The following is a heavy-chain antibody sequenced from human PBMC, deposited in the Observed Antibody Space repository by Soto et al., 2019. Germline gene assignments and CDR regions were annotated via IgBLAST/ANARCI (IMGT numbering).Heavy chain of an antibody. CDR3: ARGAHYGSGSYYISSW. V-gene: IGHV1-3*01. J-gene: IGHJ4*02. CDR1: GHSFTSYA. D-gene: IGHD3-10*01. Sequence: SAKVSSTASGHSFTSYAMHWARQDPGQRLEWMGWINAGNGNTKYSQKFQGRVTITRATSASTAYMELSSLRSEDTAVYYCARGAHYGSGSYYISSWWGQGTLVTVSS. CDR2: INAGNGNT.